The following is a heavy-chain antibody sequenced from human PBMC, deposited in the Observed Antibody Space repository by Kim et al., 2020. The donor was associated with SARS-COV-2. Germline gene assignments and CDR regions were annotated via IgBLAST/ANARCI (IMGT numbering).Heavy chain of an antibody. D-gene: IGHD2-2*03. CDR2: ISYDGSNK. CDR3: ARVGYCSSTSCYGGSDAFDI. Sequence: GGSLRLSCAASGFTFSSYAMHWVRQAPGKGLEWVAVISYDGSNKYYADSVKGRITISRDNSKNTLYLQMNSLRAEDTAVYYCARVGYCSSTSCYGGSDAFDIWGQGTMVTVSS. V-gene: IGHV3-30*04. CDR1: GFTFSSYA. J-gene: IGHJ3*02.